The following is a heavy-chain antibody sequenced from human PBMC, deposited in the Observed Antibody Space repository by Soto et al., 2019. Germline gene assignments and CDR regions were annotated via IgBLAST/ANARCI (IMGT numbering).Heavy chain of an antibody. D-gene: IGHD2-15*01. CDR3: ARGGYCSGASCAYMGHYYYYGMDV. CDR2: IYYSGNT. V-gene: IGHV4-31*03. Sequence: SETLSLTCTVSGGSISSGGYYWSWIRQHPGEGLEWIGYIYYSGNTYYNPSLKSRVTISVDTSKNQFSLKLSSVTAADTAMYYCARGGYCSGASCAYMGHYYYYGMDVWGQGTTVTVSS. CDR1: GGSISSGGYY. J-gene: IGHJ6*02.